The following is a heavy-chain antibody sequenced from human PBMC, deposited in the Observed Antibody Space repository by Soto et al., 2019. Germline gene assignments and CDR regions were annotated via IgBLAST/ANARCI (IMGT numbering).Heavy chain of an antibody. D-gene: IGHD3-3*01. CDR3: GTIFGVFIDVEVV. Sequence: QVQLVESGGGVVQPGRSLRLSCAASGFTFSSYGMHWVRQAPGKGLEWVAVIWYDGSNKYYADSVKGRFTISRDNSKNTLYLHMNSLRAEDTAVYYCGTIFGVFIDVEVVWGQGTLVTVSS. CDR2: IWYDGSNK. V-gene: IGHV3-33*01. J-gene: IGHJ4*02. CDR1: GFTFSSYG.